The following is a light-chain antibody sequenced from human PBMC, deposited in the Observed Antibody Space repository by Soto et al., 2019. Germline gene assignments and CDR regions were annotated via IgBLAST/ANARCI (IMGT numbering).Light chain of an antibody. CDR2: EVS. CDR1: SSDVGGYNF. Sequence: QSVLTQPASVSGSPGQSITISCTGTSSDVGGYNFVSWYQQHPGKAPKLMIYEVSHRPSGVSNRFSGSKSGNTASLTISGLQAEDEADYYCSSHTTTSTPVFGGGTKLTVL. J-gene: IGLJ2*01. V-gene: IGLV2-14*01. CDR3: SSHTTTSTPV.